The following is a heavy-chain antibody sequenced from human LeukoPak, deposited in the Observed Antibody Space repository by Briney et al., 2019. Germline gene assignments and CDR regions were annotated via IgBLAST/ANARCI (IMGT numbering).Heavy chain of an antibody. Sequence: ASVKVSCKASGYSFTGYYMHWVRQAPGQGLEWMGWINPNGGVTKSAQKFQGRVTMTRDTSISTAYMELSRLRSDDTAVYYCARSLDSSSWYAYWGQGTLVTVSS. V-gene: IGHV1-2*02. CDR2: INPNGGVT. CDR3: ARSLDSSSWYAY. D-gene: IGHD6-13*01. CDR1: GYSFTGYY. J-gene: IGHJ4*02.